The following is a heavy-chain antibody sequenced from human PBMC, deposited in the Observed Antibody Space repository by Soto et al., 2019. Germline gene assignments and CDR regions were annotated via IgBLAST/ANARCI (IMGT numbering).Heavy chain of an antibody. J-gene: IGHJ4*02. CDR2: IYYSGST. CDR1: GASVSTDY. D-gene: IGHD4-17*01. V-gene: IGHV4-59*02. CDR3: ARDTDYGSDY. Sequence: PSETLSLTCTVSGASVSTDYWVWIRQPPGKGLEWIGYIYYSGSTNYNPSLKSRVTISVDTSKNQFSLKLSSVTAADTAVYYCARDTDYGSDYWGQGTLVTVSS.